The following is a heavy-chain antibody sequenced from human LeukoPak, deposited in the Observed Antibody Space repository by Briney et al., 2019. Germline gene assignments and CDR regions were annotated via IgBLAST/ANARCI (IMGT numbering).Heavy chain of an antibody. CDR2: ISGSGGST. V-gene: IGHV3-23*01. CDR3: AKVDRWQLDEAFDY. D-gene: IGHD2-15*01. J-gene: IGHJ4*02. CDR1: GFTFSSYA. Sequence: GGSLRLSCAASGFTFSSYAMSWVRQAPGKGLEWVSAISGSGGSTYYADSVKGRFTISRDNSKNTLYLQMSSLRAEDTAVYYCAKVDRWQLDEAFDYWGQGTLVTVSS.